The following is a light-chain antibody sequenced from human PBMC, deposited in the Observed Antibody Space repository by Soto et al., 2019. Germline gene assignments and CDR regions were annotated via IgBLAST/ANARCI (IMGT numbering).Light chain of an antibody. CDR2: EVS. CDR3: SSYAGSNNLV. Sequence: QSALTQPPSASGSPGQSVTISCTGTSSDVGGYNYVSWYQHHPGKAPKLMIYEVSKRPSGVPDRFSGSKSANTASLTVSGLQAEDEADCYCSSYAGSNNLVFGGGTKLTVL. CDR1: SSDVGGYNY. V-gene: IGLV2-8*01. J-gene: IGLJ2*01.